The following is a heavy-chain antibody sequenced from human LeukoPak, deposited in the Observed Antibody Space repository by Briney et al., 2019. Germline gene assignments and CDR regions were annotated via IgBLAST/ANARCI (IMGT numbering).Heavy chain of an antibody. D-gene: IGHD3-10*01. CDR2: IYYSGNT. CDR3: ARGRGHYYYHGMDV. J-gene: IGHJ6*02. V-gene: IGHV4-59*01. CDR1: GGSISSYY. Sequence: SETLSPTCTVSGGSISSYYWSWIRQPPGKGLEWIGYIYYSGNTNYNPSLKSRVTISVDTSKNQFSLKLSSVTAADTAVYYCARGRGHYYYHGMDVWGQGTTVTVSS.